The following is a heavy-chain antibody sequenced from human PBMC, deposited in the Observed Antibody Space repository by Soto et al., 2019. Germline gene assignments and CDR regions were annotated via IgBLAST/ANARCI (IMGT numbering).Heavy chain of an antibody. J-gene: IGHJ4*02. V-gene: IGHV6-1*01. D-gene: IGHD3-3*01. Sequence: PSQTLSLTCAISGDSVSSNSAVWNWIRQSPSRGLEWLGRAYYRSKWYIDYAESVRSRITINPDTSKNQLSLELNSVTPEDTAVYYCVRARHLVSGTLGFFEHWGQGTLVTVSS. CDR2: AYYRSKWYI. CDR3: VRARHLVSGTLGFFEH. CDR1: GDSVSSNSAV.